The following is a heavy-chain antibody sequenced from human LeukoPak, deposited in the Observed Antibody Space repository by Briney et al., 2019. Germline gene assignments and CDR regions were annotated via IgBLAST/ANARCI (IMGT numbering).Heavy chain of an antibody. V-gene: IGHV1-8*01. J-gene: IGHJ4*02. Sequence: ASVEVSCRASGYTFTSYDINWVRRATGQGLEWMRWMNPNRGNTGYAQKFQGRVTMTRNTSIRTAYMELSSLRSEDTAVYYCARDRKALAARSTYFDYWGQGTLVTVSS. CDR3: ARDRKALAARSTYFDY. CDR1: GYTFTSYD. D-gene: IGHD6-6*01. CDR2: MNPNRGNT.